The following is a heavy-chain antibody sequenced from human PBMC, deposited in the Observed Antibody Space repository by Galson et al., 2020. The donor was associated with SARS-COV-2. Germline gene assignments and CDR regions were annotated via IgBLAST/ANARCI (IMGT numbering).Heavy chain of an antibody. J-gene: IGHJ6*02. V-gene: IGHV1-2*04. CDR2: INPNSGGT. D-gene: IGHD3-10*01. CDR1: GYTFTGYY. CDR3: AREGFLNGSRDYDYGMDV. Sequence: ASVKVSCKASGYTFTGYYMHWVRQAPGQGLEWMGWINPNSGGTNYAQKFQGWVTMTRDTSISTAYMELSRLRSDDTAVYYCAREGFLNGSRDYDYGMDVWGQGTTVTVSS.